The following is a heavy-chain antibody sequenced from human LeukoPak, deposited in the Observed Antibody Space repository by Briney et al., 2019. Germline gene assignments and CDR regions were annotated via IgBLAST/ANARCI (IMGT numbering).Heavy chain of an antibody. CDR1: GGSFSGYY. D-gene: IGHD3-22*01. CDR3: ARGLPINYCDSSGYYDY. J-gene: IGHJ4*02. CDR2: INHSGST. Sequence: SETLSLTCAVYGGSFSGYYWSWIRQPPGKGLEWIGEINHSGSTNYNPSLKSRVTISVDTSKNQFSLKLSSVTAADTAVYYCARGLPINYCDSSGYYDYWGQGTLVTASS. V-gene: IGHV4-34*01.